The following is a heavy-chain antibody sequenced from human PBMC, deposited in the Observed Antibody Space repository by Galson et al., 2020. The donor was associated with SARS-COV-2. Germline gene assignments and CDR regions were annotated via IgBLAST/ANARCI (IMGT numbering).Heavy chain of an antibody. V-gene: IGHV3-30*18. CDR1: GFTFNNHA. D-gene: IGHD3-10*01. Sequence: PGGSLRLSCAASGFTFNNHAIHWVRQAPGKGLEWVAVISDDGRFKYYADSVKGRFTISRDNSKNTVYLQMNSLRLEDTAMYYCAKDRGGSFSSYYXGMDVWGQGTTVTVS. CDR2: ISDDGRFK. J-gene: IGHJ6*02. CDR3: AKDRGGSFSSYYXGMDV.